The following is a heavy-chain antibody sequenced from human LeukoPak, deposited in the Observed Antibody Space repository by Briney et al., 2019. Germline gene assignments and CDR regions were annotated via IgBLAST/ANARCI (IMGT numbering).Heavy chain of an antibody. J-gene: IGHJ4*02. CDR2: IKQDGSEK. D-gene: IGHD3-10*01. Sequence: GGSLRLSRAASGFTFSSYWMSWVRQAPGKGLEWVANIKQDGSEKYYVDSVKGRFTISRDNAKNSLYLQMNSLRAEDTAVYYCARDRYYGSGRYFDYWGQGTLVTVSS. CDR1: GFTFSSYW. CDR3: ARDRYYGSGRYFDY. V-gene: IGHV3-7*01.